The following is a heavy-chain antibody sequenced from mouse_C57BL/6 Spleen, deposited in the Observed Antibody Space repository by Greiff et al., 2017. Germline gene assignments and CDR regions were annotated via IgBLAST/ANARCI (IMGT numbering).Heavy chain of an antibody. J-gene: IGHJ1*03. CDR1: GYSFTGYY. CDR2: INPSTGGT. CDR3: ARFITTPPYWYFDV. Sequence: EVQLVESGPELVKPGASVKISCKASGYSFTGYYMNWVKQSPEKSLEWIGEINPSTGGTTYNQKFKAKATLTVDKSSSTAYMQLKSLTSEDSAVYYCARFITTPPYWYFDVWGTGTTVTVSS. V-gene: IGHV1-42*01. D-gene: IGHD1-1*01.